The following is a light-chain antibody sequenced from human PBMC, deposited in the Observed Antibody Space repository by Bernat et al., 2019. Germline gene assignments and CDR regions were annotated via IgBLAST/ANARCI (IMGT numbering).Light chain of an antibody. V-gene: IGKV1-6*01. CDR2: AAS. Sequence: AIQMTQSPSSLSASVGDRVSVTCRASQDIGKNLGWYQQKPGKAPNLLIYAASTLQSGVPSRFSGSGYGTDFTLTISSLQPDDFATYFCQQDYSNPLTFGEGTKVDIK. CDR3: QQDYSNPLT. CDR1: QDIGKN. J-gene: IGKJ4*02.